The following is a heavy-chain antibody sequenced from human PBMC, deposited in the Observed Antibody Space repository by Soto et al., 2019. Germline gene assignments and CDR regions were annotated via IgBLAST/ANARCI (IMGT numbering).Heavy chain of an antibody. CDR3: ARDLWGYCGTDCYPLDV. CDR2: MYKTGST. Sequence: PSETLSLTCTVSGGSISGYYWSWIRQLPGKGLEWIGYMYKTGSTVYNPSFKSRVTISVDTSKNQFSLKLNSVTAADTAVYYCARDLWGYCGTDCYPLDVWGQGTTVTVSS. V-gene: IGHV4-59*01. D-gene: IGHD2-21*02. CDR1: GGSISGYY. J-gene: IGHJ6*02.